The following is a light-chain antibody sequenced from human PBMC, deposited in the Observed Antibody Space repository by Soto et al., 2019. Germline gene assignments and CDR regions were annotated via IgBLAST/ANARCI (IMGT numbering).Light chain of an antibody. Sequence: EIVLTQSPAILSLSPGERATLSCRASQSISRSLAWYQQKPGQAPRLLISDASTRATGIPSRFSGSGSGTEFTLTISSLQPDDFATYYCQHYNSYSEAFGQGTKVDI. V-gene: IGKV3-15*01. CDR2: DAS. CDR1: QSISRS. CDR3: QHYNSYSEA. J-gene: IGKJ1*01.